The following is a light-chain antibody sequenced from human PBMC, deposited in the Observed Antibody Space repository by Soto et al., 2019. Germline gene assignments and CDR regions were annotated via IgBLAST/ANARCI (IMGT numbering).Light chain of an antibody. J-gene: IGLJ1*01. Sequence: QSAPTPPPPVSTAPGQKVTISCSGSSSKIGNNYVSWYQQLPGTAPKLLIYDNNKRPSGIPDRFSGFKSGTSATLGITGLQTGDEADYYCGTWDSSLSAYYVLETGTKVTVL. CDR1: SSKIGNNY. CDR2: DNN. V-gene: IGLV1-51*01. CDR3: GTWDSSLSAYYV.